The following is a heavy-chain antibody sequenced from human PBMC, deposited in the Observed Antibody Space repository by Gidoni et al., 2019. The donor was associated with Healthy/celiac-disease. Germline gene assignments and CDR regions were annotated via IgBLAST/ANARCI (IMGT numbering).Heavy chain of an antibody. J-gene: IGHJ4*02. D-gene: IGHD6-13*01. V-gene: IGHV4-38-2*01. CDR1: GYSISSGYY. CDR3: ARLESSSWSRYYFDY. Sequence: QVQLQESGPGLVKPSETLSLTCAVSGYSISSGYYWGWIRQPPGKGLEWIGSIYHSGSTYYNPSLKSRVTISVDTSKNQFSLKLSSVTAADTAVYYCARLESSSWSRYYFDYWGQGTLVTVSS. CDR2: IYHSGST.